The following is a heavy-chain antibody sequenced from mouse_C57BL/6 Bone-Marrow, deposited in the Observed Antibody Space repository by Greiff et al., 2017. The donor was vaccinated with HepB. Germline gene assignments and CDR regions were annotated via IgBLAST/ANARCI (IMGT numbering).Heavy chain of an antibody. CDR1: GFTFSSYA. J-gene: IGHJ4*01. D-gene: IGHD2-1*01. V-gene: IGHV5-4*01. CDR3: ASFYGNSGMDY. Sequence: DVQLVESGGGLVKPGGSLKLSCAASGFTFSSYAMSWVRQTPEKRLEWVATISDGGSYTYYPDNVKGRFTISRDNAKNNLYLQMSHLKSEDTAMYYCASFYGNSGMDYWGQGTSVTVSS. CDR2: ISDGGSYT.